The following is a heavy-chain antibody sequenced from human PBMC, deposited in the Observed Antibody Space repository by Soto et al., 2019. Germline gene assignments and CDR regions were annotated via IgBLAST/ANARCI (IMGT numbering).Heavy chain of an antibody. CDR2: VSGRGDST. D-gene: IGHD4-17*01. Sequence: GSLRLACAASGFTFSSYAMTWVRQAPGKGLEWVSGVSGRGDSTNYADSVKGRFTISRDNSKNTLFLQMNSLMAEDTAVYYCAKAYYADIHGNFDYWGQGTLVT. V-gene: IGHV3-23*01. CDR3: AKAYYADIHGNFDY. J-gene: IGHJ4*02. CDR1: GFTFSSYA.